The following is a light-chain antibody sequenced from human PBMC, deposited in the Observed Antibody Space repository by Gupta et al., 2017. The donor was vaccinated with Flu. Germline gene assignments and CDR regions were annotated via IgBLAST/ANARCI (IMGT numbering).Light chain of an antibody. CDR1: ESVINRY. CDR2: GAS. Sequence: GTLSLSPGERASRSCRASESVINRYLAWYQQKPGQAPRLLIYGASSRATGIPDRFSGSGSGTDFTLTISRLEPEDFAVYTCQQDGRSPKTFGQGTKVEIK. CDR3: QQDGRSPKT. V-gene: IGKV3-20*01. J-gene: IGKJ1*01.